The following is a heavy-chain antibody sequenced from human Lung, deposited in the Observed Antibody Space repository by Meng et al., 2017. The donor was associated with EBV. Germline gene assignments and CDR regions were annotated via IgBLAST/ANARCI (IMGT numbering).Heavy chain of an antibody. CDR1: GDSSSSGDYF. CDR2: MDYRGST. V-gene: IGHV4-30-4*01. Sequence: ESGPGLVTPTKTLSLTCTFSGDSSSSGDYFWSWIRQPPVKGLEWIGYMDYRGSTFYNPSLKSRVTISVDTSKNQFSLKLSSVTAADTAVYFCARGELLWDYWGQGTLVTVSS. CDR3: ARGELLWDY. J-gene: IGHJ4*02. D-gene: IGHD2-2*01.